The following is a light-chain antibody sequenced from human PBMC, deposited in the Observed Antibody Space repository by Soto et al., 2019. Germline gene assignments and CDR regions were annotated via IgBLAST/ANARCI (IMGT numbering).Light chain of an antibody. V-gene: IGKV2-28*01. J-gene: IGKJ4*01. CDR3: MQHLHSSLT. Sequence: DIVMTQSPLSLPVTPGEPASISCRSSQSLIHSNGYNYLAWFLQKAGQSPQLLIYLGSSRAAGVPHRFSGSGSGTDYTLQMSRVEAEDVDFYYCMQHLHSSLTCGGGTKVEIE. CDR2: LGS. CDR1: QSLIHSNGYNY.